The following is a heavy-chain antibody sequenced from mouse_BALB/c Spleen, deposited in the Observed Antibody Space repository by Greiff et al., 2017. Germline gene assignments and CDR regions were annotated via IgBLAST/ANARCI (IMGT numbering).Heavy chain of an antibody. CDR1: GYTFTSYW. J-gene: IGHJ3*01. CDR2: IAPGSGST. CDR3: AREGGNYGAWFAY. Sequence: DLVKPGASVKLSCKASGYTFTSYWINWIKQRPGQGLEWIGRIAPGSGSTYYNEMFKGKATLTVDTSSSTAYIQLSSLSSEDSAVYVCAREGGNYGAWFAYWGQGTLVTVSA. V-gene: IGHV1S41*01. D-gene: IGHD2-1*01.